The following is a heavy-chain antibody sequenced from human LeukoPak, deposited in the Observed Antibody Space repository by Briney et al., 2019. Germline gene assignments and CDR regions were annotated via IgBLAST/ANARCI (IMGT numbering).Heavy chain of an antibody. CDR1: GFAFSDYY. D-gene: IGHD2/OR15-2a*01. CDR3: ARARGYCDSVLCFPFYFGLDV. CDR2: INGAGTTI. V-gene: IGHV3-11*01. J-gene: IGHJ6*02. Sequence: GGSLRLSCAASGFAFSDYYMTWIRQAPGKGLEWVAYINGAGTTIYSADFVKGRFTISRDNAKYSLYLQMNSLRAEDTAVYYCARARGYCDSVLCFPFYFGLDVWGQGTTVTVSS.